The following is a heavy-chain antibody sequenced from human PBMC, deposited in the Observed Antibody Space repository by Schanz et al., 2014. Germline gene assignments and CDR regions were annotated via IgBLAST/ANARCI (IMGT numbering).Heavy chain of an antibody. Sequence: QVQLVESGGGLVKPGGSLRLSCAASGFTFSDYYMNWIRQAPGKGLEWVSYISNSGYTIYYADSVKGRFTISRDNSKNTQYMRMSGQEADDSDVEYDAKVCSSKYFFPFDYWGQGTLVTVSS. J-gene: IGHJ4*02. CDR3: AKVCSSKYFFPFDY. CDR2: ISNSGYTI. D-gene: IGHD2-2*01. CDR1: GFTFSDYY. V-gene: IGHV3-11*01.